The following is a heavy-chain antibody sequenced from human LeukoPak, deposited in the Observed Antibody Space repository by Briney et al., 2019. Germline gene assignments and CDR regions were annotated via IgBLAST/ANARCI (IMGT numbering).Heavy chain of an antibody. CDR3: GRESFGGHCSRTGCYQYTWVDP. CDR2: IHKSGST. D-gene: IGHD2-2*01. CDR1: GGSISSLY. J-gene: IGHJ5*02. Sequence: PSETLSLTCTVSGGSISSLYWTWIRQPPGKGLEWIGNIHKSGSTNYNPSLESRVTISVDTAKNQFSLRLNSVTAADTAVYYCGRESFGGHCSRTGCYQYTWVDPWGQGSLVTVSS. V-gene: IGHV4-59*11.